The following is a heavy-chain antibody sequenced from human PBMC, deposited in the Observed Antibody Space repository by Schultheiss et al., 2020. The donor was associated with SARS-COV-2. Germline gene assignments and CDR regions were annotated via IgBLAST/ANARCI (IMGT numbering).Heavy chain of an antibody. CDR2: IVVGSGNT. J-gene: IGHJ6*03. CDR3: AAEGAVAGKDMDV. V-gene: IGHV1-58*01. D-gene: IGHD6-19*01. CDR1: GFTFTSSA. Sequence: KISCKASGFTFTSSAVQWVRQARGQRLEWIGWIVVGSGNTNYAQKFQERVTITRDMSTSTAYMELSSLRSEDTAVYYCAAEGAVAGKDMDVWGKGTTVTFSS.